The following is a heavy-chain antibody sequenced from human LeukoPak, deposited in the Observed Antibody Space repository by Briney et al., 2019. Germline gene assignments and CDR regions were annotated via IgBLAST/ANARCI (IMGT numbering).Heavy chain of an antibody. CDR1: GYRFTGYY. CDR2: INPNSGAT. Sequence: ASVKISCKASGYRFTGYYMHWVRQAPGQGLEWMGWINPNSGATDYAQNFQGRVTMTRDTSISTSYMELSRLTSDDTAVYSCAAQNRVSITWYAFWGQGTLVTVSS. CDR3: AAQNRVSITWYAF. D-gene: IGHD6-13*01. J-gene: IGHJ4*02. V-gene: IGHV1-2*02.